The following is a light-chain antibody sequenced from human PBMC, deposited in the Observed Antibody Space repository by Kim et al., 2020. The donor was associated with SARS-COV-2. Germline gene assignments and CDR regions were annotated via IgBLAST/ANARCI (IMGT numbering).Light chain of an antibody. CDR3: QQYDNLLT. V-gene: IGKV1-33*01. CDR2: DAS. CDR1: QDISNY. Sequence: DIQMTQSPSSLSASVGDRVTITCQASQDISNYLNWYQQKPGKAPKLLIYDASTLETGVPSRFSGSGSGTDFTFTISSLQPEDIATYYYQQYDNLLTFGGGTKVDIK. J-gene: IGKJ4*01.